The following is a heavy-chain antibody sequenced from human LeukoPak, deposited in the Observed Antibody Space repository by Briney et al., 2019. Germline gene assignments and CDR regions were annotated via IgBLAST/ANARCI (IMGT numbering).Heavy chain of an antibody. J-gene: IGHJ6*03. CDR3: ARNGRVPAAMSFSYFYYMDV. V-gene: IGHV3-53*01. D-gene: IGHD2-2*01. CDR1: GFTVSSHY. CDR2: IYSGGST. Sequence: GGSLRLSCAVSGFTVSSHYMSWVRQAPGKGLEWVSLIYSGGSTYYADSVKGRFTISRDNSKNTLYLQMNSLRAEDTAVYYCARNGRVPAAMSFSYFYYMDVWGKGTTVTVSS.